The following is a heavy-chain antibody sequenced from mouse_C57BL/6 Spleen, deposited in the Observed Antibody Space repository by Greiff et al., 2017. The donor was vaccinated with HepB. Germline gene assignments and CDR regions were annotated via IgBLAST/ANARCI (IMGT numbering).Heavy chain of an antibody. CDR3: ARSPYDYAAEFAY. CDR2: IHPNSGST. V-gene: IGHV1-64*01. D-gene: IGHD2-4*01. Sequence: QVQLQQPGAELVKPGASVKLSCKASGYTFTSYWMHWVKQRPGQGLEWIGMIHPNSGSTNYNEKFKSKATLTVDKSSSTAYMQLSSLTSEDSAVYYCARSPYDYAAEFAYWGQGTLVTVSA. J-gene: IGHJ3*01. CDR1: GYTFTSYW.